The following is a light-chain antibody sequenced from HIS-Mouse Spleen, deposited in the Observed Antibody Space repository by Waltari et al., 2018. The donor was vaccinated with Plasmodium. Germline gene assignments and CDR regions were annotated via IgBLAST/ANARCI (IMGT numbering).Light chain of an antibody. CDR3: QQRSNWYT. J-gene: IGKJ2*01. CDR2: DAC. Sequence: EIVFTQSPATLSLSPGERATLSCRASQSVSSYLAWYQQKPGQAPRLLIYDACNRATGIPGRFSGSGSRTDFTLTISSLEPEDFAVYYCQQRSNWYTFGQGTKLEIK. CDR1: QSVSSY. V-gene: IGKV3-11*01.